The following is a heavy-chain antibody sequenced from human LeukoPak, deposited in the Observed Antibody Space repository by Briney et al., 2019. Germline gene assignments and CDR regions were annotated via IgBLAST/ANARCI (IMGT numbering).Heavy chain of an antibody. J-gene: IGHJ4*02. D-gene: IGHD2-15*01. Sequence: ASVKVSCTASVYIFTGYYMHWGRQAPGQGLEWMGWINPNSGGTNYAQKFQGRGTMTRDTSISTAYMELSRLRSDDTAVYYCAREGGLGYCSGGSCYPTGADYWGQGTLVTVSS. CDR3: AREGGLGYCSGGSCYPTGADY. CDR2: INPNSGGT. V-gene: IGHV1-2*02. CDR1: VYIFTGYY.